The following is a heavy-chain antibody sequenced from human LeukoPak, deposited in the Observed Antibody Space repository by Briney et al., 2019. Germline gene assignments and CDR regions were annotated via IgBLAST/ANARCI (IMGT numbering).Heavy chain of an antibody. Sequence: GGSLRLSCAASGFTFSSYGMSWVRQAPGKGLELVSTISGRDTNTYYADSVEGRFIISRDNSKNTLYLQMNSLRAADTAVYYCAKRSDYGGNGNYFDYWGQGTPVTVSS. CDR2: ISGRDTNT. V-gene: IGHV3-23*01. CDR3: AKRSDYGGNGNYFDY. CDR1: GFTFSSYG. D-gene: IGHD4-23*01. J-gene: IGHJ4*02.